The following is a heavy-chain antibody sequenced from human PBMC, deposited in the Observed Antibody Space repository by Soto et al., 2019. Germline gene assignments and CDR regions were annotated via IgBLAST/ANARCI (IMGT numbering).Heavy chain of an antibody. CDR3: AKDRNYPRDQFHY. D-gene: IGHD1-7*01. J-gene: IGHJ4*02. V-gene: IGHV3-23*01. Sequence: PGGSLRLSCAASGFTFSTYALSWVRQAPGKGLEWVSAISVNGQGIYYADSVRGRFTISRDNSKNTIFLHMDSLRAEDTAVYYCAKDRNYPRDQFHYWGQGTLVTVYS. CDR2: ISVNGQGI. CDR1: GFTFSTYA.